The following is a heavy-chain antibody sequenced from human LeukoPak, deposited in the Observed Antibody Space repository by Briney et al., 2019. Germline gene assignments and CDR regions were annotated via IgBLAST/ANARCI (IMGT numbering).Heavy chain of an antibody. CDR3: ARHYYDISGYYYVRY. J-gene: IGHJ4*02. V-gene: IGHV4-39*01. CDR2: IYYSGST. Sequence: SETLSLTCTVSGGSISSSSYYWGWIRQPPGKGLEWIGSIYYSGSTYYNPSLKSRVTISVDTSKNQFSLKLSSVTAADTAVYYCARHYYDISGYYYVRYWGQGTLVTVSS. CDR1: GGSISSSSYY. D-gene: IGHD3-22*01.